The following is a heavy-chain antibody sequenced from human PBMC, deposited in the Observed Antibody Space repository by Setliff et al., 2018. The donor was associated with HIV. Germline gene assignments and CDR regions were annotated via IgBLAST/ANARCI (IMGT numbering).Heavy chain of an antibody. Sequence: SETLSLTCTVSGGSISSYYWSWIRQPPGKGLEGIGYIYTSGSTNYNPSLKSRVTISVDTSKNQFSLKLSSVTAADTAVYYCASTASGWFDAFDIWGQGTMVTVSS. CDR2: IYTSGST. CDR3: ASTASGWFDAFDI. J-gene: IGHJ3*02. CDR1: GGSISSYY. V-gene: IGHV4-59*01. D-gene: IGHD6-19*01.